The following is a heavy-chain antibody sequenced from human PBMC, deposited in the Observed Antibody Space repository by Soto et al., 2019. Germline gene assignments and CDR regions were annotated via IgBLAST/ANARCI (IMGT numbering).Heavy chain of an antibody. CDR1: GFIFSAFG. CDR2: LSHDGSNK. J-gene: IGHJ4*02. D-gene: IGHD1-26*01. Sequence: GGSLRLSCAASGFIFSAFGIHWVRQAPGKGLEWVAFLSHDGSNKYYADSVRGRFTISRDNSKNTVYLQMNSLRADDTAVYYCARDRDGGTYTYFDNWGQGTRVTVPS. CDR3: ARDRDGGTYTYFDN. V-gene: IGHV3-30*03.